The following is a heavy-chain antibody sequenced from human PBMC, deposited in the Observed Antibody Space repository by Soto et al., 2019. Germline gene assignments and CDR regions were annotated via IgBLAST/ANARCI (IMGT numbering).Heavy chain of an antibody. D-gene: IGHD1-1*01. J-gene: IGHJ5*02. Sequence: SETLSLTCAVSGGSISSGGYSWSWIRQPPGKGLEWIGYIYHSGSTYYNPSLKSRVTISVDRSKNQSSLKLSSVTAADTAVYYCARAEGTTGTTNIGAGWFDPWGQGTLVTVSS. V-gene: IGHV4-30-2*01. CDR1: GGSISSGGYS. CDR2: IYHSGST. CDR3: ARAEGTTGTTNIGAGWFDP.